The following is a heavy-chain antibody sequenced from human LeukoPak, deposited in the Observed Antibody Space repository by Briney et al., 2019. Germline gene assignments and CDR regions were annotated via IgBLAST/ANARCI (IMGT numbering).Heavy chain of an antibody. Sequence: KPGGSLRLSCAASGFTFSSYAMSWVRQAPGKGLEWVSSISSSSSYIYYADSVKGRFTISRDNAKNSLYLQVNSLRAEDTAVYYCARGWYGLAYFDYWGQGTLVTVSS. CDR2: ISSSSSYI. CDR1: GFTFSSYA. CDR3: ARGWYGLAYFDY. D-gene: IGHD6-13*01. V-gene: IGHV3-21*01. J-gene: IGHJ4*02.